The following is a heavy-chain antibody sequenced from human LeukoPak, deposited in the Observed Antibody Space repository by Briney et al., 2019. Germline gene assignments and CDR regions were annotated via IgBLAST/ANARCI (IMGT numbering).Heavy chain of an antibody. CDR2: IYYSGST. Sequence: SETLSLTCTVSGGSISSHYWSWIRQPPGKGLEWIGYIYYSGSTNYNPSLKSRVTISVDTSKNQFSLKLSSVTAADTAVYYCARALPPLSVGATRGWGQGTLVTVSS. D-gene: IGHD1-26*01. CDR3: ARALPPLSVGATRG. V-gene: IGHV4-59*11. J-gene: IGHJ4*02. CDR1: GGSISSHY.